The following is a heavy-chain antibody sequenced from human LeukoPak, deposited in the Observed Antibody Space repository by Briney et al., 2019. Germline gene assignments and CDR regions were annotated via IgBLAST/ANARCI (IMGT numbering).Heavy chain of an antibody. CDR1: GFTFSSYA. Sequence: GGSLRLSCAASGFTFSSYAVSWVRQAPGKGLEWVSAISGSGGSTYYADSVKGRFTISRDNSKNTLYLQMNSLRAGDTAVYYCACDGSGSYYSFDYWGQGTLVTVSS. J-gene: IGHJ4*02. D-gene: IGHD3-10*01. V-gene: IGHV3-23*01. CDR3: ACDGSGSYYSFDY. CDR2: ISGSGGST.